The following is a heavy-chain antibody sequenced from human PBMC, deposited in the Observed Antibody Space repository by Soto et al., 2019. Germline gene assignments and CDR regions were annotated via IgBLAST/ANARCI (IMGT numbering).Heavy chain of an antibody. CDR1: GYTFTSYA. D-gene: IGHD6-19*01. V-gene: IGHV1-3*01. CDR2: INAGNGNT. CDR3: ARDWLGSSGSDY. Sequence: ASVKVSCKASGYTFTSYAMHWVRQAPGQRLEWMGWINAGNGNTKYSQKFQGRVTITRDTSASSAYMELSSLRSEDTAVYYCARDWLGSSGSDYWGQGTLVTVSS. J-gene: IGHJ4*02.